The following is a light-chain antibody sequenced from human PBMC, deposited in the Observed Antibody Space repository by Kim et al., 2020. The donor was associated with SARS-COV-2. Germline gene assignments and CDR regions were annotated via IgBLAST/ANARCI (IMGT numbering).Light chain of an antibody. CDR3: QQLNSYPLT. Sequence: ASVGDRVTIPCRASQGIYSYLAWYQQKPGKAPKLLIYAASTLQGGVPSRFSGSGSGTEFTLTISSLQPEDVAIYYCQQLNSYPLTFGGGTKVDIK. CDR2: AAS. CDR1: QGIYSY. J-gene: IGKJ4*01. V-gene: IGKV1-9*01.